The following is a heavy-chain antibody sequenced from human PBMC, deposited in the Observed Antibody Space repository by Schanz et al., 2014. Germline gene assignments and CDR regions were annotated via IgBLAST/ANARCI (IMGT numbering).Heavy chain of an antibody. V-gene: IGHV3-23*01. CDR2: ISDNGIST. D-gene: IGHD6-19*01. CDR3: AKAGSGWSTAGYYY. CDR1: GFTFRRYG. J-gene: IGHJ4*02. Sequence: EVQLLESGGGLVQPGGSLRLSCVASGFTFRRYGMSWVRQAPGKGLEWVSGISDNGISTYYADSVKGRFSISRENSKSILYLQMNSLRAEDTAVYYCAKAGSGWSTAGYYYWGQGTLVAVSS.